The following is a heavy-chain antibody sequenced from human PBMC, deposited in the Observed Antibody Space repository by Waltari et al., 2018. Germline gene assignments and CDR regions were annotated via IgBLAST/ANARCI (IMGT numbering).Heavy chain of an antibody. V-gene: IGHV4-4*02. CDR1: GDPMSGNSW. D-gene: IGHD2-15*01. CDR2: VHRSGRT. CDR3: ARDLGRGLFLDS. Sequence: QLQLQESGPGLVKPSGTLSLTCGVSGDPMSGNSWWVWVRQPPAKGLEWLGKVHRSGRTNYNPSFASRALVSLDTCMNQFSLRILSATAADTAVYYCARDLGRGLFLDSWGQGTLVTVSP. J-gene: IGHJ4*02.